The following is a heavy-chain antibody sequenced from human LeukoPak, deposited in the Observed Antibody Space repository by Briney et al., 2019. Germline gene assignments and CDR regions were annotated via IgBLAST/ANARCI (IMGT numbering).Heavy chain of an antibody. CDR1: GFTFSSYG. CDR2: ISGSGGST. V-gene: IGHV3-23*01. D-gene: IGHD1-26*01. Sequence: GGSLRLSCAASGFTFSSYGMSWVRQAPGKGLEWVSAISGSGGSTYYADSVKGRFTISRDNSKNTLYLQMNSLRAEDTAVYYCAKDGGGSYYGDYYFDYWGQGTLVTVSS. J-gene: IGHJ4*02. CDR3: AKDGGGSYYGDYYFDY.